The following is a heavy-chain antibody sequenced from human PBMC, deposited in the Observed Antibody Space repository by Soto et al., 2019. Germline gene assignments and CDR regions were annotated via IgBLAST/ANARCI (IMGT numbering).Heavy chain of an antibody. CDR1: GFTFSSYG. J-gene: IGHJ5*02. CDR2: IWYDGSNK. CDR3: ARDQSPIVVVTAIPLSP. Sequence: QVQLVESGGGVVQPGRSLRLSCAASGFTFSSYGMHRVRQAPGKGLEWVAVIWYDGSNKYYADSVKGRFTISRDNSKNTLYLQMNSLRAEDTAVYYCARDQSPIVVVTAIPLSPWGQGTLVTVSS. V-gene: IGHV3-33*01. D-gene: IGHD2-21*02.